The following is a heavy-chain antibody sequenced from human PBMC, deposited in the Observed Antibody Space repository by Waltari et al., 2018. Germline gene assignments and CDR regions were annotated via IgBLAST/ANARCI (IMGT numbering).Heavy chain of an antibody. J-gene: IGHJ4*02. V-gene: IGHV4-4*07. D-gene: IGHD3-16*01. CDR2: IYTSGGT. CDR1: GGSISGYY. Sequence: QVQLQESGPGLVKPSETLSLTCTVSGGSISGYYCSWIRQPAGKGTEWIGRIYTSGGTNDNPALKSRITMSVDTSKNQFSLELNSVTGADTAVYFCARGRGTYFDYWGQGILVTVSS. CDR3: ARGRGTYFDY.